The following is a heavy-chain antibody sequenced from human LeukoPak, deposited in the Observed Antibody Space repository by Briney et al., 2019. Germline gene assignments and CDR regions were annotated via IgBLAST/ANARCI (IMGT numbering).Heavy chain of an antibody. CDR1: GFTFSGSA. V-gene: IGHV3-21*01. Sequence: GGSLRLSCAASGFTFSGSAMHWVRQAPGKGLEWVSSITSSSDYIYYADSVKGRFTVSRDNAKNSLYLQMNSLRAEDTAVYYCARSITMIVDWFDPWGQGTLVTVSS. D-gene: IGHD3-22*01. CDR3: ARSITMIVDWFDP. CDR2: ITSSSDYI. J-gene: IGHJ5*02.